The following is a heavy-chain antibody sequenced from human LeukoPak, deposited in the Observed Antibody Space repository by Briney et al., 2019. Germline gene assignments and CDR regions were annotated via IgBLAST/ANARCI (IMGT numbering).Heavy chain of an antibody. J-gene: IGHJ6*03. D-gene: IGHD6-13*01. CDR1: GFTSSSYW. V-gene: IGHV3-7*01. CDR2: MKQEGSET. Sequence: GGCLRLSCAGPGFTSSSYWMSWVRQAPGEGLEWVANMKQEGSETHYVDSVKGRFTISRDNAKNSLFLQMNSLRAEDTAVYFCARVKQQLVRLLGRDTTYYYYYYMDVWGKGTTVTVSS. CDR3: ARVKQQLVRLLGRDTTYYYYYYMDV.